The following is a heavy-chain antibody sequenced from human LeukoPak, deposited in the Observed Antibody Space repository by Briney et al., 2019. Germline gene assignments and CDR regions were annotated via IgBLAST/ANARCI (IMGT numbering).Heavy chain of an antibody. D-gene: IGHD6-25*01. V-gene: IGHV4-39*07. CDR3: ARAEAATYETYFDY. CDR1: GGSINTSSYY. J-gene: IGHJ4*02. CDR2: MYQGGST. Sequence: TSETLSLTCTVSGGSINTSSYYWGWIRQPPGKGLEWIGNMYQGGSTYFNPSLKSRVTISVDTSKNQFSLKVSSVTAADTAVYYCARAEAATYETYFDYWGQGTLVTVSS.